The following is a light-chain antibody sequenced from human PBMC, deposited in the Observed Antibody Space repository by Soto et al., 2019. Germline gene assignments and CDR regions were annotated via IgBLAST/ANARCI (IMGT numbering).Light chain of an antibody. CDR1: QSISDW. Sequence: DIQMTQSPSTLSASVGYRITITCRASQSISDWLAWFQQKPGKAPKVLIYDASTLESGVPSRFSGSGSGTKFTLTIASLQPDDFATYYCQQYETFSGTFGPGTTVDIK. V-gene: IGKV1-5*01. J-gene: IGKJ1*01. CDR2: DAS. CDR3: QQYETFSGT.